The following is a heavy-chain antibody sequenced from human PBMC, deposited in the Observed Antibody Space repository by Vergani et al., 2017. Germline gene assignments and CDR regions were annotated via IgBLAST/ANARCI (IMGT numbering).Heavy chain of an antibody. V-gene: IGHV1-69*18. Sequence: QVQLVQSGAEVKKPGSSVKVSCKASGGTFSSYAISWVRQAPGQGLEWMGRIIPNFGTANYAQKFQGRVTITADESTSTAYMELSSLRSEDTAVYYCARVVCGGDCYSSDYWGQGTLVTVSS. D-gene: IGHD2-21*02. J-gene: IGHJ4*02. CDR3: ARVVCGGDCYSSDY. CDR2: IIPNFGTA. CDR1: GGTFSSYA.